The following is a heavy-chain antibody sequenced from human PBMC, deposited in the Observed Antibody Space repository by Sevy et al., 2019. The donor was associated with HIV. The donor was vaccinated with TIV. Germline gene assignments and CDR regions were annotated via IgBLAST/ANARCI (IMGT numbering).Heavy chain of an antibody. J-gene: IGHJ4*02. D-gene: IGHD4-17*01. Sequence: GGSLRLSCAASGFIFSSYEMSWVRQAPGKGLEWVSYITSSASSVYYSDSVRGRFTISRDNAKNSLFLQMNSLRAEDTAIYYCVRDLPPSATTVSHFDYWGRGTLVTVSS. CDR1: GFIFSSYE. CDR3: VRDLPPSATTVSHFDY. CDR2: ITSSASSV. V-gene: IGHV3-48*03.